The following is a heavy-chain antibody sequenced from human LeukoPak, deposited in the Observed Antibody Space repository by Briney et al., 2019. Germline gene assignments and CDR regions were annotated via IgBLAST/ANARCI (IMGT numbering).Heavy chain of an antibody. J-gene: IGHJ4*02. V-gene: IGHV1-69*13. Sequence: ASVKASCKASGGTFSTYAIGWVRQAPGQGLEWMGGIIPIFDTANYAQSFRGRVTITADESTSTAYMELSSLRSEDTAVYYCARDYCSSTSCLFDYWGQGTLVTVSS. CDR2: IIPIFDTA. CDR3: ARDYCSSTSCLFDY. D-gene: IGHD2-2*01. CDR1: GGTFSTYA.